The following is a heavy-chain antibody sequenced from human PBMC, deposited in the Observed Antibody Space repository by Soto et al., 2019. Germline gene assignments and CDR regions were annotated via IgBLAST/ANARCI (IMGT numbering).Heavy chain of an antibody. Sequence: QVQLVQSGAEVKKPGASVKVSCKASGYTFTGYYMHWVRQAPGQGLEWMGWINPNSGGTNYAQKFQGWVTXXRXTXNSTAYMELSRLRSDDTAVYYCASRIAAGDYYGMDVWGQGTTVTVSS. D-gene: IGHD6-13*01. V-gene: IGHV1-2*04. CDR2: INPNSGGT. CDR1: GYTFTGYY. CDR3: ASRIAAGDYYGMDV. J-gene: IGHJ6*02.